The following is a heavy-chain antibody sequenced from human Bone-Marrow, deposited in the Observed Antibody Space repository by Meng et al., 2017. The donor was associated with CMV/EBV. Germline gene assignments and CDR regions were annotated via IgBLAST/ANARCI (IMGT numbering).Heavy chain of an antibody. CDR1: GYTFIGYD. J-gene: IGHJ6*02. V-gene: IGHV1-2*02. CDR3: AKSLYTNYYSTYYGLDV. Sequence: ASVKVSCKASGYTFIGYDLHWVRQAPGQGLEWMGWINPKSGGTNYAQRFQGRVTMTRDTSINTVYMELRRLRSDDTAVYFCAKSLYTNYYSTYYGLDVWGQGTTVTV. CDR2: INPKSGGT. D-gene: IGHD3-22*01.